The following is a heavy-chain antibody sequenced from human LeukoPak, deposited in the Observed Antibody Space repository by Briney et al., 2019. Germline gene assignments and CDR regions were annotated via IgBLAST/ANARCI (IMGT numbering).Heavy chain of an antibody. D-gene: IGHD6-13*01. CDR3: ARGLPGSSWHLGY. J-gene: IGHJ4*02. V-gene: IGHV4-59*01. Sequence: SETLSLTYTVSGDSMTSYYCNWLRQSPGKGLEWFGYVYDNGNTAYNPSLRSRVTISLDTSKSQFSLSLASMTAADTAVYYCARGLPGSSWHLGYWGQGILVTVSS. CDR2: VYDNGNT. CDR1: GDSMTSYY.